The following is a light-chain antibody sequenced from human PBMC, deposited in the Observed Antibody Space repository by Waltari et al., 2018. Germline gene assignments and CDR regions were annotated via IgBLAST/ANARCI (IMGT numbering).Light chain of an antibody. CDR1: QSVRSRY. CDR3: QHYGGSPWA. V-gene: IGKV3-20*01. Sequence: EFVLTQSPGTLFLSPGEGATLSCRATQSVRSRYLAWYQQKPGQAPRLLIYGASSRATGIPDRFSGSGSGTDFNLTISRVEPEDFAVYYCQHYGGSPWAFGQGTKVEIK. CDR2: GAS. J-gene: IGKJ1*01.